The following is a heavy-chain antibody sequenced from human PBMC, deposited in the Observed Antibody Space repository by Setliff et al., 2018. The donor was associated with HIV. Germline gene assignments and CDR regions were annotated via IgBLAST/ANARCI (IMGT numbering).Heavy chain of an antibody. CDR2: INSYNGNT. D-gene: IGHD3-10*01. CDR1: GYTFTTYG. CDR3: SRSGVPPYYYYGVDV. Sequence: GASVKVSCKASGYTFTTYGVNWVRQAPGQGLEWMGWINSYNGNTKFAQKFQGRVTMTTDTSTTTAFMELRSLKADDTGIYYCSRSGVPPYYYYGVDVWGQGTTVTVSS. V-gene: IGHV1-18*04. J-gene: IGHJ6*02.